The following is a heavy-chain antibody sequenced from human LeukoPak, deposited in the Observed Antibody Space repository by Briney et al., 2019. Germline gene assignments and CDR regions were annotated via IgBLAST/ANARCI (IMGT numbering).Heavy chain of an antibody. Sequence: GGSLRLSCAASGFTFSSYGMHWVRQAPGKGLEWVAFIRYDGSNKYYADSVNGRFTISRDNSKNTLYLQMNSLRAEDTAVYYCAKPGFGSYGCIDYWGQGTLVTVSS. D-gene: IGHD5-18*01. CDR2: IRYDGSNK. V-gene: IGHV3-30*02. J-gene: IGHJ4*02. CDR1: GFTFSSYG. CDR3: AKPGFGSYGCIDY.